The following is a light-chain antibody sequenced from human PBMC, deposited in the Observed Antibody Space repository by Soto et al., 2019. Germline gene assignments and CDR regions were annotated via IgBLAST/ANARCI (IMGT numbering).Light chain of an antibody. V-gene: IGLV7-46*01. CDR1: TGAVTSGHY. Sequence: QAVVTQEPSLTVSPGGTVTLTCGSSTGAVTSGHYPYWFQRKPGQAPKTLIYDTSNKRPWTPARFSGSLLGGKAALTLSGAQPEDEADYYCLLSYSDARKVAFGGGTKVTVL. CDR3: LLSYSDARKVA. J-gene: IGLJ2*01. CDR2: DTS.